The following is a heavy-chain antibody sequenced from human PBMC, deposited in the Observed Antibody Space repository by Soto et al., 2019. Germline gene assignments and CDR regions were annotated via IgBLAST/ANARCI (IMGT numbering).Heavy chain of an antibody. Sequence: SETLSLTCAVYGGSFSGYYWSWIRQPPGKGLEWIGEINHSGSTNYNPSLKSRVTISVDTSKNQFSLKLSSVTAADTAVYYCARGCSSTTRRDYYYYYYMDVWGKGTTVTVSS. CDR2: INHSGST. CDR1: GGSFSGYY. D-gene: IGHD2-2*01. J-gene: IGHJ6*03. CDR3: ARGCSSTTRRDYYYYYYMDV. V-gene: IGHV4-34*01.